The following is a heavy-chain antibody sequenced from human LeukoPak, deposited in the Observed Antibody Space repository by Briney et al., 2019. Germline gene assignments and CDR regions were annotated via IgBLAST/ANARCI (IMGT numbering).Heavy chain of an antibody. CDR2: ISAYNGNT. CDR1: GYTFTSYG. D-gene: IGHD2-2*01. Sequence: GASVKVSCKASGYTFTSYGISWVRQAPGQGLEWMGWISAYNGNTNYAQKLQGRVTMTTDTSTSTAYMELRSLRSDDTAVYYCTGDSWDIVVVPAATYYYYYYMDVWGKGTTVTISS. CDR3: TGDSWDIVVVPAATYYYYYYMDV. J-gene: IGHJ6*03. V-gene: IGHV1-18*01.